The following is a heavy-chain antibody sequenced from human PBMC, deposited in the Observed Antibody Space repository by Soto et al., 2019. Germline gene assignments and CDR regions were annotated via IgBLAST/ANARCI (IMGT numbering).Heavy chain of an antibody. D-gene: IGHD6-19*01. J-gene: IGHJ5*02. CDR1: GFTFSSFA. Sequence: EVQLLESGGGLVQPGGSLRLSCVASGFTFSSFAMNWVRQAPGKGLEWVFGISGSGETTYYPDSMKGRFTISRDNSKDTLYLQLRSLPAEDTAMYYCAKGAAATTTGQQWPESWGQGPLVTV. V-gene: IGHV3-23*01. CDR3: AKGAAATTTGQQWPES. CDR2: ISGSGETT.